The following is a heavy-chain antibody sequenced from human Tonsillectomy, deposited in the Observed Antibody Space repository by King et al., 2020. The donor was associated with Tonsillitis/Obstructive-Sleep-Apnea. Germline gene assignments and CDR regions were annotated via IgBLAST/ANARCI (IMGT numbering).Heavy chain of an antibody. J-gene: IGHJ3*02. D-gene: IGHD3-10*01. CDR2: ISNDGTNK. CDR1: GFTFSSYV. Sequence: VQLVESGGGVVQPGRSLRLSCAASGFTFSSYVMHWVRQGPGKGLEWVAVISNDGTNKYHAESVKGRFTISRDNSKNTLYLQMNSLRAEDTAVYYCARDYRGDRGAFDIWGQGTMVTVSS. CDR3: ARDYRGDRGAFDI. V-gene: IGHV3-30*04.